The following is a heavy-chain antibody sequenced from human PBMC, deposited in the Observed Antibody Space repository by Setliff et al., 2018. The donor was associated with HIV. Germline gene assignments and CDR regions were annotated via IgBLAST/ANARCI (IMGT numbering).Heavy chain of an antibody. CDR3: AKATGLGAAGKIDS. Sequence: SLRLSCATSGFIFKTYDIHWVRQAPGKGLEWVASISYDGSSQYYADSVKGRFTISRDNSKNTLFLQMDRLRAEDTALYYCAKATGLGAAGKIDSWGQGTLVTVSS. D-gene: IGHD6-13*01. V-gene: IGHV3-33*05. CDR1: GFIFKTYD. CDR2: ISYDGSSQ. J-gene: IGHJ4*02.